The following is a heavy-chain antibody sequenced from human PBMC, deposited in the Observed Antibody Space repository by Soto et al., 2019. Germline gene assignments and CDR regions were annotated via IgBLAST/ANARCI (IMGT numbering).Heavy chain of an antibody. Sequence: QVQLVQSGAEVKKPGASVKVSCKASGYSFTSYGISWVRQAPGQGLEWMGWISAYNDNTNYAQKLQGRVTMTTDTSTSTAYMELRSLRSDDTAVYYCARDRQYSSSSGRGWFDPWGQGTLVTVSS. D-gene: IGHD6-6*01. CDR1: GYSFTSYG. J-gene: IGHJ5*02. CDR2: ISAYNDNT. CDR3: ARDRQYSSSSGRGWFDP. V-gene: IGHV1-18*01.